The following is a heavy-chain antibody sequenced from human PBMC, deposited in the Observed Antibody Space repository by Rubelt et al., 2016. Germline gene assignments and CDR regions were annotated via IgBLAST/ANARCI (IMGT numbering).Heavy chain of an antibody. D-gene: IGHD6-19*01. CDR2: IYYSGST. Sequence: QLQLQESGPGLVKPSETLSLTCTVSGGSISSSSYYWGWIRQPPGKGLEWIGSIYYSGSTYYNPSLKSRVTISVDTAKNQFSLKLSSVTAADTAVYYCARDLGIAVAGGPTSDYWGQGTLVTVSS. V-gene: IGHV4-39*07. CDR1: GGSISSSSYY. J-gene: IGHJ4*02. CDR3: ARDLGIAVAGGPTSDY.